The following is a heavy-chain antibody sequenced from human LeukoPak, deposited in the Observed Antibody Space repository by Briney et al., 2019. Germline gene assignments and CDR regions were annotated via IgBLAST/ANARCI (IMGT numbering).Heavy chain of an antibody. CDR3: ARRGVAAGEIDF. CDR1: GGSISTYN. D-gene: IGHD6-19*01. V-gene: IGHV4-59*08. Sequence: PSETLSLTCTVSGGSISTYNWSWIRQPPGKGLEWIGSISYTGSTNCNPSLKSRVTVSVDISKHQFSLRLSSVTAADTAVYYCARRGVAAGEIDFWGQGALVTVSS. J-gene: IGHJ4*02. CDR2: ISYTGST.